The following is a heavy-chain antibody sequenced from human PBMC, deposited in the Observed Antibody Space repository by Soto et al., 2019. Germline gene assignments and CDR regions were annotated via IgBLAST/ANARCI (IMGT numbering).Heavy chain of an antibody. CDR3: ARGGSGDYVYYYYYGMDV. Sequence: QVQLVQSGAEVKKPGSSVKVSCKASGGTFSSYAITWVRQAPGQGLEWMGGIIPIFGTANYAQKFQGRVTVTADASTTTAYMELSSLRSEDTAVYYCARGGSGDYVYYYYYGMDVWGQGTTVNVSS. D-gene: IGHD4-17*01. J-gene: IGHJ6*02. V-gene: IGHV1-69*12. CDR1: GGTFSSYA. CDR2: IIPIFGTA.